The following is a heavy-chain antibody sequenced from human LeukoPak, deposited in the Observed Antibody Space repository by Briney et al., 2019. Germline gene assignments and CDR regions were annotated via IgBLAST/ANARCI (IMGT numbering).Heavy chain of an antibody. CDR3: ARGDLITISY. CDR2: IYHSGST. D-gene: IGHD3-3*01. V-gene: IGHV4-38-2*02. Sequence: SETLSLTCTVSGYSISSGYYWGWIRQPPGKGLEWIGSIYHSGSTSYNPSLKSRVTISVDTSKNQFSLELSSVTAADTAVYYCARGDLITISYWGQGTLVTVSS. J-gene: IGHJ4*02. CDR1: GYSISSGYY.